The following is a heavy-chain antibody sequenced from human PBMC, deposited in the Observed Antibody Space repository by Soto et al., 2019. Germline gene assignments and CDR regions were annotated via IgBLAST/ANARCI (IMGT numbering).Heavy chain of an antibody. CDR1: GGSFSGYY. V-gene: IGHV4-34*01. CDR3: ATAAARPTGRFDY. Sequence: PSETLSLTCAVYGGSFSGYYWSWIRQPPGKGLEWIGEINHSGSTNYNPSFKSRVTISVDTSKNQFSLKLSSVTAADTAVYYCATAAARPTGRFDYWGQGTLVTVSS. J-gene: IGHJ4*02. CDR2: INHSGST. D-gene: IGHD6-6*01.